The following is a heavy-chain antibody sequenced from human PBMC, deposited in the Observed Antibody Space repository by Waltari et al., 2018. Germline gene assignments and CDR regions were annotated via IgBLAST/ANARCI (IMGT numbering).Heavy chain of an antibody. CDR3: AGRLRYFDWLTVVGAFDI. Sequence: QVQLQESGPGLVKPSETLSLTCTVSGGSISSHYWSWLRQPPGKGLEWIGYIYYSGSTNYNPALKSRVTISGDTSKNQFSLKLSSVTAADTAVYYCAGRLRYFDWLTVVGAFDIWGQGTMVTVSS. CDR2: IYYSGST. V-gene: IGHV4-59*11. D-gene: IGHD3-9*01. CDR1: GGSISSHY. J-gene: IGHJ3*02.